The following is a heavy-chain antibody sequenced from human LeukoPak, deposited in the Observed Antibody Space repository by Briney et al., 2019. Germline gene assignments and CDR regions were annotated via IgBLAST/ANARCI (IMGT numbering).Heavy chain of an antibody. CDR3: ARSSRGTSDYYGMDV. CDR1: GGSINSYY. V-gene: IGHV4-59*01. D-gene: IGHD1-1*01. J-gene: IGHJ6*02. CDR2: IYHSRST. Sequence: PSETLSLTCTVSGGSINSYYWSWIRQPPGKGLEWIGYIYHSRSTDYNPSLKSRVTISVDTSQNHFSLKLSSVTAADTAVYYCARSSRGTSDYYGMDVWGQGTTVTVPS.